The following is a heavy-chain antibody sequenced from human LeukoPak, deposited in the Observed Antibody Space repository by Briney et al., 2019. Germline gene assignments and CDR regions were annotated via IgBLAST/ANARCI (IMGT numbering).Heavy chain of an antibody. CDR2: INPSGGST. D-gene: IGHD5-18*01. CDR3: ARGFMYSYGWTPFDY. V-gene: IGHV1-46*01. J-gene: IGHJ4*02. CDR1: GYTFTGYY. Sequence: ASVKVSCKASGYTFTGYYMHWVRQAPGQGLEWMGIINPSGGSTSYAQKFQGRVTMTRDMSTSTVYMELSSLRSEDTAVYYCARGFMYSYGWTPFDYWGQGTLVTVSS.